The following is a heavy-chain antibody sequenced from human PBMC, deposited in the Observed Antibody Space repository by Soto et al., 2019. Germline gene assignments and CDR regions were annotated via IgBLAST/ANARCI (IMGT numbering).Heavy chain of an antibody. CDR3: ARGITIFGVVPG. J-gene: IGHJ4*02. CDR1: GYTFTSYD. Sequence: ASVKVSCKASGYTFTSYDINWVRQATGQGLEWMGWMNPNSGNTGYAQKFQGRVTMTRNTSIGTAYMELSSLRSEDTAVYYCARGITIFGVVPGWGQGTLVTVSS. D-gene: IGHD3-3*01. V-gene: IGHV1-8*01. CDR2: MNPNSGNT.